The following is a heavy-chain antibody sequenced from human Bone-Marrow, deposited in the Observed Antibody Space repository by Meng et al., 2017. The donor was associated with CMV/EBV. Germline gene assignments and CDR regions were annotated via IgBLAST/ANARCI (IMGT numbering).Heavy chain of an antibody. CDR2: SLQGGST. Sequence: SETLSLTCTVSGYSLKRGYFWGWVRQPTGKGLEWIGSSLQGGSTYSNPSLKSRVAMSVDTSKNQFSLKLTSVTAADTAVYYCARDSSIAARTIDYWGQGTLVTVSS. V-gene: IGHV4-38-2*02. CDR3: ARDSSIAARTIDY. D-gene: IGHD6-6*01. J-gene: IGHJ4*02. CDR1: GYSLKRGYF.